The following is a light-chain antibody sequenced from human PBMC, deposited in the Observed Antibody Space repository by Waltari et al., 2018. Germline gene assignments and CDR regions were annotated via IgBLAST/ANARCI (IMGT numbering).Light chain of an antibody. CDR2: WAS. CDR1: QSVLFSSNNKNY. CDR3: QQYYDTLYT. V-gene: IGKV4-1*01. J-gene: IGKJ2*01. Sequence: DIVMTQSPDSLTVSLGERATINCKSRQSVLFSSNNKNYLAWYQQKPGQPPKLLIYWASTRESGVPDRFSGSGSGTDFTLTISSLQAEDVAVYYCQQYYDTLYTFGQGTKLEIK.